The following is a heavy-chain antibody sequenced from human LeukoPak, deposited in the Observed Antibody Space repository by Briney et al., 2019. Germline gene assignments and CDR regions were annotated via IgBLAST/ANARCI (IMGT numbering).Heavy chain of an antibody. J-gene: IGHJ5*02. CDR1: GGSISSSSYY. CDR2: IFTSGRT. Sequence: SETLSLTCTVSGGSISSSSYYWSWIRQPAGTGLELIGRIFTSGRTNYNPSLKSRVTISLDTSKNQFSLKLSSVTAADTAVYYCARGLTYYYGSGSNNWFDPWGQGTLVTVSS. CDR3: ARGLTYYYGSGSNNWFDP. V-gene: IGHV4-61*02. D-gene: IGHD3-10*01.